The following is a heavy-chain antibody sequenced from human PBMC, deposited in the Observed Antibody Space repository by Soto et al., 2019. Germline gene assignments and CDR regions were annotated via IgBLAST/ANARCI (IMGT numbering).Heavy chain of an antibody. CDR3: ARGCIAVTTHLCY. D-gene: IGHD4-17*01. V-gene: IGHV1-2*02. Sequence: ASVKVSCTASGFSFTGYYIHWLRQAPGQGLEWMGWINAHSGGTEYAQKFQGRVTMTTATSTSTAYMELASLRSDDTAVYYCARGCIAVTTHLCYWGQGTLVTVSS. J-gene: IGHJ4*02. CDR1: GFSFTGYY. CDR2: INAHSGGT.